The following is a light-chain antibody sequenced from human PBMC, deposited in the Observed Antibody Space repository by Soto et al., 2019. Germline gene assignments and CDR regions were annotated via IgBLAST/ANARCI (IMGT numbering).Light chain of an antibody. V-gene: IGKV1-9*01. CDR3: QQLSTYPYT. CDR2: AVS. J-gene: IGKJ2*01. Sequence: DIQLTQSPSFLSASVGDRVTITCRASQSVSRYLAWYQQQPGKAPKLLIYAVSTLQKGIPPRFSGRASGTEFTLTISSLQPEDFATYYCQQLSTYPYTFGQGTKLDI. CDR1: QSVSRY.